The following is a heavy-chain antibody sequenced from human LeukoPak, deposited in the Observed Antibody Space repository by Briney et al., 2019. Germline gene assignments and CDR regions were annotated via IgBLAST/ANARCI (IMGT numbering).Heavy chain of an antibody. CDR2: VYGGNTS. V-gene: IGHV3-66*02. Sequence: GGSLRLSCAASGFTVSTNYMSWVRQAPGKGLEWVSVVYGGNTSYYADSVKGRFTISRDTSKNTVHLQMNSLRTEDTAVYYCARAYGSNSNDYWGQETLVTVSS. J-gene: IGHJ4*02. D-gene: IGHD6-13*01. CDR3: ARAYGSNSNDY. CDR1: GFTVSTNY.